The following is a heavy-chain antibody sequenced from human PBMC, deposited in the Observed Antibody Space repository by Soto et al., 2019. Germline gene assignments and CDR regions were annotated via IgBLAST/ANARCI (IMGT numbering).Heavy chain of an antibody. Sequence: QVQLVQSGAEVKKPGSSVKVSCKASGGTFSSYAISWVRQAPGQGLEWMGGIIPIPGTANYAQKFQGRVTITADEYTSTDYMELSSLRSEDTAVYYCARSQGSSTSLEIYYYYYYGMDVWGHGTTVTVSS. V-gene: IGHV1-69*01. D-gene: IGHD2-2*01. CDR3: ARSQGSSTSLEIYYYYYYGMDV. J-gene: IGHJ6*02. CDR2: IIPIPGTA. CDR1: GGTFSSYA.